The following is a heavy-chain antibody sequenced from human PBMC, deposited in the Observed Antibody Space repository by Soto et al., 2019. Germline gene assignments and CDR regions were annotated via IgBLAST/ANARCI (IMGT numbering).Heavy chain of an antibody. Sequence: EVQLLESGGGLVQPGGSLRLSCAASGFILSSYAMSWVRQAPGKGLEWVSDVSGSGSNTYYADSVKGRFTISRDNSKNTLDLQMNSLRAGETAIYYGANGPKTGYSRSWFDYWGQGTLVTVSS. CDR1: GFILSSYA. J-gene: IGHJ4*02. V-gene: IGHV3-23*01. CDR3: ANGPKTGYSRSWFDY. CDR2: VSGSGSNT. D-gene: IGHD6-13*01.